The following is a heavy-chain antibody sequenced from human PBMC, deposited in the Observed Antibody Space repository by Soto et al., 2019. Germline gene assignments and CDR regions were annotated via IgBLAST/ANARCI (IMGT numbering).Heavy chain of an antibody. CDR3: ARDLEY. CDR2: INSDGSST. Sequence: EVQLVESGGGLVQPGGSLRLSCEASGFTFSTFWMHWVRQAPGKGVVWVSRINSDGSSTNYADSVKGRVTISRDNAKNTLYLKLNRLRPEDTAVYYCARDLEYWGPGTLCTVSS. V-gene: IGHV3-74*01. J-gene: IGHJ4*02. CDR1: GFTFSTFW.